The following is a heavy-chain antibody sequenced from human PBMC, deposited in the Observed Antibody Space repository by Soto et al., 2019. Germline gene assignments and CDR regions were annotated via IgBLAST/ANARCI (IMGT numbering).Heavy chain of an antibody. D-gene: IGHD2-8*02. CDR1: GGSVNTGLNY. J-gene: IGHJ3*02. CDR3: ERQYSSECTGGLCFHAFDI. CDR2: IYYSGYT. Sequence: QVRLQESGPGLVRPSETLSLICTVSGGSVNTGLNYWGWIRQPPGKVPEWLGYIYYSGYTSYNPSDESRFAMSLDTSQNQISLRRTSVTAADTALYYCERQYSSECTGGLCFHAFDIWGRGTKVTVSS. V-gene: IGHV4-61*01.